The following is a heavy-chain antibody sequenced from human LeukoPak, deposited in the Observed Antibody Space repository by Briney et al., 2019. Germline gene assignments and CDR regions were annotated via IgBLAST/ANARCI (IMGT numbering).Heavy chain of an antibody. CDR1: LYTFTSYY. Sequence: ASDKVSYQPSLYTFTSYYMHWVRQAPGQGVEGMGIINPSGGSTSYAQKFQGRGTMTRDTSTSTVYVELSSVRSEDTAVYYCARDSTVVVAATGTYYYYYMDVWGKGTTVTVSS. CDR3: ARDSTVVVAATGTYYYYYMDV. CDR2: INPSGGST. V-gene: IGHV1-46*01. J-gene: IGHJ6*03. D-gene: IGHD2-15*01.